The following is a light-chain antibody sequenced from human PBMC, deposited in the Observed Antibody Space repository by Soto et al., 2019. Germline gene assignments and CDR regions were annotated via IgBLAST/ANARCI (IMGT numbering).Light chain of an antibody. J-gene: IGKJ1*01. CDR1: QSVGSD. CDR3: QQYDYWPRT. Sequence: EIVMTQSPATLSVSPGERATLSCRASQSVGSDLAWYQQKPGQAPRLLIYDASNRATGIPARFSGSGSGTEFTLTISSLQSEDFAVYYCQQYDYWPRTFGQGTKVDIK. V-gene: IGKV3D-15*01. CDR2: DAS.